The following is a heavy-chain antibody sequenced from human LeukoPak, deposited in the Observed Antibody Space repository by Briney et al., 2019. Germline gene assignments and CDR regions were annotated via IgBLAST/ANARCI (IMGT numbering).Heavy chain of an antibody. Sequence: ASVKVSFKASGYTFTSYYMHWVRQAPGQGLEWMGIINPSGGSTSYAQKFQGRVTMTRDTSTSTVYMELSSLRSEDTAVYYCARDTGFGSSRTKDYYYGMDVWGQGTTVTVSS. V-gene: IGHV1-46*01. CDR2: INPSGGST. CDR1: GYTFTSYY. J-gene: IGHJ6*02. CDR3: ARDTGFGSSRTKDYYYGMDV. D-gene: IGHD3-10*01.